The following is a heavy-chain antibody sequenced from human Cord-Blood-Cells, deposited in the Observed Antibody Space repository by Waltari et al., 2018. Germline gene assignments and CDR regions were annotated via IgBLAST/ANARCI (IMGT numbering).Heavy chain of an antibody. V-gene: IGHV4-39*01. CDR2: IYYSGST. D-gene: IGHD2-2*01. CDR3: ARQGYCSSTSCYDAFDV. J-gene: IGHJ3*01. CDR1: GGSISSSSYY. Sequence: QLQLQESGPGLVKPSETLSLTCTVSGGSISSSSYYWGWIRQPPGKGLEWIGSIYYSGSTYYNPSLKSRVTISVDTSKNQFSLELSSVTAADTAVYYCARQGYCSSTSCYDAFDVWGQGTMVTVSS.